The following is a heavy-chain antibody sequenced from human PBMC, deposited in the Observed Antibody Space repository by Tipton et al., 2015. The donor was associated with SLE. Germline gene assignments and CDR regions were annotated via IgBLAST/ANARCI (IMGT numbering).Heavy chain of an antibody. V-gene: IGHV4-39*01. D-gene: IGHD4-11*01. Sequence: TLSLTCTVSGGSISSSSYYWGWIRQPPGKGLEWIGSIYYSGSTYYNPSLKSRVTISVDTSKNQFSLKLSSVTAADTAVYYCVCRNDYSNYVDYWGQGTLVTVSS. CDR1: GGSISSSSYY. CDR3: VCRNDYSNYVDY. J-gene: IGHJ4*02. CDR2: IYYSGST.